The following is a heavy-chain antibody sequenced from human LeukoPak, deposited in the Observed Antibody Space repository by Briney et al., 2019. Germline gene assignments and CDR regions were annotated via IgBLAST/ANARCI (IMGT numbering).Heavy chain of an antibody. J-gene: IGHJ6*02. Sequence: ASATVSCKASGYTFTSYDINWVRQATGQGLEWMGWMNPNSGNTGYAQKSQGRVTMTRNASISTAYMELSSLRSEDTAVYYCARRLQDDFWSGYYYYYYYGMDVWGQGTTVTVSS. V-gene: IGHV1-8*01. CDR3: ARRLQDDFWSGYYYYYYYGMDV. D-gene: IGHD3-3*01. CDR2: MNPNSGNT. CDR1: GYTFTSYD.